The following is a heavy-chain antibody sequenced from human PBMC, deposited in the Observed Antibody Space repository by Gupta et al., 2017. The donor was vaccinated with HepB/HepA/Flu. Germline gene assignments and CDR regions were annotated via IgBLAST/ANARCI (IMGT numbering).Heavy chain of an antibody. CDR3: ARRRSRLLKYSSSWYYFDY. CDR2: IYYSGST. CDR1: GGPISSSSYY. Sequence: QLQLQESGPGLVKPSETLSLTCTVSGGPISSSSYYWGWIRQPPGKGREWIGSIYYSGSTYYNPSLKSRVTISVDTSKNQFSLKLSSVTAADTAGYYCARRRSRLLKYSSSWYYFDYWGQGTRGTVSS. V-gene: IGHV4-39*01. D-gene: IGHD6-13*01. J-gene: IGHJ4*02.